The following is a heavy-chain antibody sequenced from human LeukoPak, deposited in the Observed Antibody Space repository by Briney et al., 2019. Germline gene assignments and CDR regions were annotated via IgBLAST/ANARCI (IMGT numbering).Heavy chain of an antibody. J-gene: IGHJ4*02. V-gene: IGHV4-39*01. Sequence: SETLSLTCPGSGGSVSSSRYYWGWIRQPPGNGRECIEIIYYTVSTYYKPALKRGVTISVDASKNQISLQLSSVTAADTAVYFCARHKYFDYLSPIDXXGQGXXVPV. CDR2: IYYTVST. CDR1: GGSVSSSRYY. D-gene: IGHD3-9*01. CDR3: ARHKYFDYLSPIDX.